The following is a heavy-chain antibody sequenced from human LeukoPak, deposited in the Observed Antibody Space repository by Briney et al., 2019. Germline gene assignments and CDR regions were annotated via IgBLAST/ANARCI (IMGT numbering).Heavy chain of an antibody. D-gene: IGHD2-15*01. J-gene: IGHJ6*03. CDR1: GGSISSYY. Sequence: PSETLSLTCTVSGGSISSYYWSWIRQPAGKGLEWIGRIYTSGSTNYNPSLKSRVTMSVDTSKNQFSLKLSSVTAADTAVYYCAREFVDIVVVVAATRENYYYYYMDVWGKGATVTVSS. CDR3: AREFVDIVVVVAATRENYYYYYMDV. CDR2: IYTSGST. V-gene: IGHV4-4*07.